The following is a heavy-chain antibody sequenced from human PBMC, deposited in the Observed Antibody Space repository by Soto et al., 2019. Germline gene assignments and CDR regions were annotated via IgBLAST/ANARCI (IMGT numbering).Heavy chain of an antibody. CDR1: GGTFSSYA. D-gene: IGHD6-19*01. V-gene: IGHV1-69*01. Sequence: QVQLVQSGAEVKKPGSSVKVSCKASGGTFSSYAISWVRQAPGQGLEWMGGIIPIFGTANYAQKFQCRVTITADSSTSTAYMELRSLRSEDTAVYYCARDFGVSGTFAFDIWGQGTMVTVSS. CDR2: IIPIFGTA. CDR3: ARDFGVSGTFAFDI. J-gene: IGHJ3*02.